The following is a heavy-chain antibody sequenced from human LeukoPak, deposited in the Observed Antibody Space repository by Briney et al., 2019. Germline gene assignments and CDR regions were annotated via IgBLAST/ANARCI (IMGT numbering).Heavy chain of an antibody. CDR1: GGSISSYY. D-gene: IGHD3-22*01. CDR3: ARTHYYDSSGDFYDTYYFDY. J-gene: IGHJ4*02. Sequence: SETLSLTCTVSGGSISSYYWSWIRQPPGKGLEWIGYVDNSGSTTYNPSLKGRFIISVDTSKNPFSLKLTSVTAGDTAVYSCARTHYYDSSGDFYDTYYFDYWGRGTLVTVSS. CDR2: VDNSGST. V-gene: IGHV4-59*01.